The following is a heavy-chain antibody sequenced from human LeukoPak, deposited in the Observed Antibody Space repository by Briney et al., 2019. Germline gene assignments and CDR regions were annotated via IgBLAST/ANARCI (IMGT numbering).Heavy chain of an antibody. CDR1: GGSFSGYY. J-gene: IGHJ5*02. CDR3: ARHPAYCGGDCPTIFLRGCNWFDP. CDR2: INHSGST. V-gene: IGHV4-34*01. Sequence: PSETLSLTCAVYGGSFSGYYWSWIRQPPGKGLEWIGEINHSGSTNYNPSLKSRVTISVDTSKNQFSLKLSSVTAADTAVYYCARHPAYCGGDCPTIFLRGCNWFDPWGQGTLVTVSS. D-gene: IGHD2-21*02.